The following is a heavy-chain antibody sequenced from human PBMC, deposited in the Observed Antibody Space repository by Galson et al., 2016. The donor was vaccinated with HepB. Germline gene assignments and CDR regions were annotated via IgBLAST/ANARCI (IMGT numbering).Heavy chain of an antibody. CDR2: IIPIFGTA. D-gene: IGHD2-15*01. V-gene: IGHV1-69*13. Sequence: SVKVSCKASGGTFSSYAISWVRQAPGQGLEWMGGIIPIFGTANYAQKFQGRVTITADEATSTAYPELSSLRSEDTAVYYCARPGGDIVVVVAATYSDAFDIWGQGTMVTVSS. J-gene: IGHJ3*02. CDR1: GGTFSSYA. CDR3: ARPGGDIVVVVAATYSDAFDI.